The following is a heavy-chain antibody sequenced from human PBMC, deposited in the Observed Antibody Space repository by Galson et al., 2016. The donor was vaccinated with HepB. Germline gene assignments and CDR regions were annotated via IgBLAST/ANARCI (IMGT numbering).Heavy chain of an antibody. V-gene: IGHV1-46*01. CDR2: INPGHGGT. J-gene: IGHJ4*02. D-gene: IGHD4-17*01. CDR3: AREFYGGYFDY. CDR1: GYTFINYF. Sequence: SVKVSCKASGYTFINYFILWVRQAPGQGLEWMGIINPGHGGTTYAQRFRGRLTMTRDTSTTPAYLDLSSLESEDSAVYYCAREFYGGYFDYWGQGTLVTVSS.